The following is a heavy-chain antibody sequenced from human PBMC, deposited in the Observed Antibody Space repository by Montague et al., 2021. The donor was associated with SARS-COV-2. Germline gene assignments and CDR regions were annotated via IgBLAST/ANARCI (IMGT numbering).Heavy chain of an antibody. Sequence: SLRLSCAVSGFTFSSYAMHWVRQAPGKGLEWVAVISHDGSNKYYADSVKGRFTISRDNSKNTLYLQMNSLRAEDTAVYYRARPALESYSKSWYLDYWGQGTLVTVSS. CDR1: GFTFSSYA. D-gene: IGHD6-13*01. CDR3: ARPALESYSKSWYLDY. CDR2: ISHDGSNK. J-gene: IGHJ4*02. V-gene: IGHV3-30*04.